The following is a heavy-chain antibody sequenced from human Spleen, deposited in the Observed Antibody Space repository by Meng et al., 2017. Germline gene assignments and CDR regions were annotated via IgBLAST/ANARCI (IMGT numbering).Heavy chain of an antibody. CDR3: ARQEGAFDY. CDR2: TYYRSKWYN. V-gene: IGHV6-1*01. D-gene: IGHD3-16*01. J-gene: IGHJ4*02. CDR1: GDSASSNSAA. Sequence: QIQLQQSVTGLVRPPETLSHTCAISGDSASSNSAAWNWLRQSPSRGLEWLGRTYYRSKWYNDYAVSVKSRITINPDTSKNQFSLQLNSVTPEDTAVYYCARQEGAFDYWGQGTLVTVSS.